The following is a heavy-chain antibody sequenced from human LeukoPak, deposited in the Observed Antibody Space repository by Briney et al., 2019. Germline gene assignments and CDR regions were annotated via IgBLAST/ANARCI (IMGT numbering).Heavy chain of an antibody. CDR3: ARLSTAHVAAAGTGFDC. J-gene: IGHJ4*02. CDR2: IYYSGST. CDR1: GGSISSSSYY. Sequence: SETLSLTCTVSGGSISSSSYYWGWIRQPPGKGLEWIGSIYYSGSTYYNPSLKSRVTISVDTSKNQFSLKLSSVTAADTAVYYCARLSTAHVAAAGTGFDCWGQGTLVTVSS. V-gene: IGHV4-39*01. D-gene: IGHD6-13*01.